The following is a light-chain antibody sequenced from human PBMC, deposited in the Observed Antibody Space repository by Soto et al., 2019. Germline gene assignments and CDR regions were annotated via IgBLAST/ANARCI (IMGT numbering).Light chain of an antibody. CDR1: SSDVGGYKY. CDR2: EVS. CDR3: SSYTTSSPCV. Sequence: ALTQPASVSGSPGQSITISCTGTSSDVGGYKYVSWYQQYPGKAPKLMMYEVSNRPSGVSNRFSGSKSGNTASLTISGLQAEDEADYYCSSYTTSSPCVFGTGTKVTVL. V-gene: IGLV2-14*01. J-gene: IGLJ1*01.